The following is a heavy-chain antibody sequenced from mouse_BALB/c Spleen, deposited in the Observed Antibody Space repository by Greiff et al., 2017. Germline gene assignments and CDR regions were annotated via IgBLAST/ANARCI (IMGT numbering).Heavy chain of an antibody. Sequence: VMLVESGPGLVAPSQSLSITCTVSGFSLTNSGVHWVRQSPGKGLEWLGVIWGDGSTNYNSAFKSRLSISKDNSKSQVFLKMNSLQTDDTARYYCAKPGGNYGAMDYWGQGTSVTVSS. CDR3: AKPGGNYGAMDY. D-gene: IGHD2-1*01. CDR1: GFSLTNSG. J-gene: IGHJ4*01. V-gene: IGHV2-6-6*01. CDR2: IWGDGST.